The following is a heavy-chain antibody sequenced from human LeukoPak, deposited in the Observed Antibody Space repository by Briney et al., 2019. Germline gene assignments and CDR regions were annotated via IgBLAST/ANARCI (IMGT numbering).Heavy chain of an antibody. D-gene: IGHD3-10*01. CDR1: GFTFSSYA. Sequence: GGSLRLSCAASGFTFSSYAMSWVRQAPGKGLEWVSAISGSGGSTYYADSVKGRFTISRDNSKNTLYLQMNSLTTEDTAVYYCAKDPGAKYYFDYWGQGTPVTVSS. CDR2: ISGSGGST. J-gene: IGHJ4*02. CDR3: AKDPGAKYYFDY. V-gene: IGHV3-23*01.